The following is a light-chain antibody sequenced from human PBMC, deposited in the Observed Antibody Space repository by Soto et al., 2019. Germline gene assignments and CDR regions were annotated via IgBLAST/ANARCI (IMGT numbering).Light chain of an antibody. CDR3: QHYNSYSEA. V-gene: IGKV1-5*03. CDR2: KSC. J-gene: IGKJ1*01. Sequence: DIQMTQSPSTLYSSLGYIITITCRASQTISSLFAWYQQKSGKAPKLLIYKSCTLKNGVPSRFSGRGSGTEFTLPVSSLQPDDFATYYCQHYNSYSEAFGQATKVELK. CDR1: QTISSL.